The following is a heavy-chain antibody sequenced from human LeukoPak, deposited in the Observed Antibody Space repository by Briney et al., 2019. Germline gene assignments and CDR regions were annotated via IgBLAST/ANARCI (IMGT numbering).Heavy chain of an antibody. D-gene: IGHD1-26*01. V-gene: IGHV3-23*01. CDR1: GFTFSSYA. CDR2: IGDSGDIT. CDR3: AKDRRGGSYYAATLDI. Sequence: PGGSLRLSCAASGFTFSSYAMSWVRQAPGKGLEWVSGIGDSGDITYYADSVKGRFTISRDNSKNTLYVQMNSLRVEDTAVYYCAKDRRGGSYYAATLDIWGQGTMVTVSS. J-gene: IGHJ3*02.